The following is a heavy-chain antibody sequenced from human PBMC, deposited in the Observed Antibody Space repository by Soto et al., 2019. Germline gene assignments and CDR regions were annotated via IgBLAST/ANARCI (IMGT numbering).Heavy chain of an antibody. D-gene: IGHD3-10*01. CDR3: ARDRGRTFDY. V-gene: IGHV3-48*02. CDR1: GFTFSSYS. J-gene: IGHJ4*02. Sequence: LRLSCAASGFTFSSYSMNWVRQAPGKGLEWVSYISSSSSNIYYADSVKGRFTISRDSAKNSLYLHMNSLRDEDTAVYYCARDRGRTFDYWGQGTLVTVSS. CDR2: ISSSSSNI.